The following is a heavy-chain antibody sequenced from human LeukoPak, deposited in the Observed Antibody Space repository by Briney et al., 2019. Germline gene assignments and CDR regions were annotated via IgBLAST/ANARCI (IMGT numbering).Heavy chain of an antibody. CDR3: AKDWDPGYYDSSGSYPDY. J-gene: IGHJ4*02. Sequence: GGSLRLSCAASGFTLRSYWMHWVRQAPGKGLEWVALISYDGSNKYYADSVKGRFTISRDNSKNTLYLQMNSLRAEDAAVYYCAKDWDPGYYDSSGSYPDYWGQGTLVTVSS. V-gene: IGHV3-30*18. CDR2: ISYDGSNK. D-gene: IGHD3-22*01. CDR1: GFTLRSYW.